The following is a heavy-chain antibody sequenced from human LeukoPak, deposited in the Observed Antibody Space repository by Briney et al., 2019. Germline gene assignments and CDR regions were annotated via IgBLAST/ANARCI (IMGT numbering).Heavy chain of an antibody. Sequence: GGSLRLSCAASGFTFSSYWMHWVRQAPGKGLVWVSRINSDGSSTSYADSVKGRFTISRDNAKNTLYLQVNSLRAEDTAVYYCARGRQYYYYYGMDVWGKGTTVTVSS. V-gene: IGHV3-74*01. CDR2: INSDGSST. D-gene: IGHD6-25*01. J-gene: IGHJ6*04. CDR1: GFTFSSYW. CDR3: ARGRQYYYYYGMDV.